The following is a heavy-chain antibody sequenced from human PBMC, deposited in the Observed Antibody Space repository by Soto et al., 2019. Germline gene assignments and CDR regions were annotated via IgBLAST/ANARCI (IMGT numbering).Heavy chain of an antibody. V-gene: IGHV1-18*01. Sequence: GASVKVSCKASGYTFTSYGISRVRQAPGQGLEWMGWISAYNGNTNYAQKLQGRVTMTTDTSTSTAYMELRSLRSDDTAVYYCARGGRMKYYDFWSGSNNWFDPWGQGTLVTVSS. CDR1: GYTFTSYG. D-gene: IGHD3-3*01. J-gene: IGHJ5*02. CDR2: ISAYNGNT. CDR3: ARGGRMKYYDFWSGSNNWFDP.